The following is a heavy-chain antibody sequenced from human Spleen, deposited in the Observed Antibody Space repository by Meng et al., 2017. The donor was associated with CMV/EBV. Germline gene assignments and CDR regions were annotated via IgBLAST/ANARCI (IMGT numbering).Heavy chain of an antibody. CDR3: ARTGSGGSPMDV. V-gene: IGHV1-69*02. CDR2: SIPILGIA. Sequence: SVKVSCKASGGTFSSYTISWVRQAPGQGLEWMGRSIPILGIANDAQKFQGRVTITADKSTSTAYMELSSLRSEDTAVDYCARTGSGGSPMDVWGQGTTVTVSS. J-gene: IGHJ6*02. D-gene: IGHD2-15*01. CDR1: GGTFSSYT.